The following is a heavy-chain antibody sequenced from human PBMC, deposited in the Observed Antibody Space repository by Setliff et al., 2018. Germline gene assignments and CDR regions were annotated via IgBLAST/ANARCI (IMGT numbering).Heavy chain of an antibody. Sequence: ASVKVSCKTSGSTFTSYYTHWVRQAPGQGLEWMGWTSAYAQKFRGRVTLTKDTSTNTKYMELRSLRSDDTAMYYCARDTHQWDPLYFDSWGQGTLVTVSS. CDR3: ARDTHQWDPLYFDS. CDR2: TSAY. D-gene: IGHD1-26*01. V-gene: IGHV1-18*04. CDR1: GSTFTSYY. J-gene: IGHJ4*02.